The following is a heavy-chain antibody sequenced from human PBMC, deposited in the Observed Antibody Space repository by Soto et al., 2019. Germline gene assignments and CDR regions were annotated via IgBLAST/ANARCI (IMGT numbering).Heavy chain of an antibody. J-gene: IGHJ1*01. CDR3: AGLGSTSANL. CDR1: GFTFSTSA. Sequence: ASVKVSCKSSGFTFSTSAVQWVRQARGQRLECMGWIVVGSDRTNYAQKFQDRVTIIRXLXXSXAXMHLGSLRSEDTGVYYCAGLGSTSANLWG. V-gene: IGHV1-58*01. D-gene: IGHD2-15*01. CDR2: IVVGSDRT.